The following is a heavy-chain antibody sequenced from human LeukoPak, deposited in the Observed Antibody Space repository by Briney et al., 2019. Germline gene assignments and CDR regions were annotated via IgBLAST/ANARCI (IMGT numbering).Heavy chain of an antibody. CDR3: ASGYCSSTSCYPDY. Sequence: GASVKVSCKASGYTFTSYGISWVRQAPGRGLEWMGWISAYNGNTNYAQKLQGRVTMTTDTSTSTAYMELRSLRSDDTAVYYCASGYCSSTSCYPDYWGQGTLVTVSS. D-gene: IGHD2-2*01. V-gene: IGHV1-18*01. CDR2: ISAYNGNT. J-gene: IGHJ4*02. CDR1: GYTFTSYG.